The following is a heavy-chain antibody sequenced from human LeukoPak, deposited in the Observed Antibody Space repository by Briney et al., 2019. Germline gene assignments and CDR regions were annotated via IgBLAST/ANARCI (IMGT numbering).Heavy chain of an antibody. J-gene: IGHJ6*03. Sequence: GASVKVSCKASGYTFTGYYMHWVRQAPGQGLEWMGWINPNSGGTNYAQKFQGRVTMTRDTSISAAYMELSRLRSDDTAVYYCARGAYYYYYYMDVWGKGTTVTVSS. V-gene: IGHV1-2*02. CDR2: INPNSGGT. CDR1: GYTFTGYY. CDR3: ARGAYYYYYYMDV.